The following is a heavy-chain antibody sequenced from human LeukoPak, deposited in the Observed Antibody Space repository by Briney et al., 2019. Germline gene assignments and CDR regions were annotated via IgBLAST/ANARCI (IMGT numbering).Heavy chain of an antibody. CDR1: GGSISSYY. CDR2: IYYSGST. V-gene: IGHV4-59*01. CDR3: ARHYGAGTYPLDY. Sequence: SETLSLTCTVSGGSISSYYWSWIRQPPGKGLEWIGYIYYSGSTNYNPSLKSRVTISVDTSKNQFSLKLSSVTATDTAVYYCARHYGAGTYPLDYWGQGTLVTVSS. D-gene: IGHD3-10*01. J-gene: IGHJ4*02.